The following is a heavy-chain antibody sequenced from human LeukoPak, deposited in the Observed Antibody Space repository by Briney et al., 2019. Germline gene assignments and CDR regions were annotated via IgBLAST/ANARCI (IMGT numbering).Heavy chain of an antibody. D-gene: IGHD3-22*01. CDR3: AKCYDSSVLMGDFDY. V-gene: IGHV3-23*01. CDR1: GFTFSSYA. J-gene: IGHJ4*02. CDR2: ISGSGGST. Sequence: GGSLRLSCAASGFTFSSYAMSWVRQAPGKGLEWVSAISGSGGSTYYADPVKGRFTISRDNSKNTLYLQMNSLRAEDTAVYYCAKCYDSSVLMGDFDYWGQGTLVTVSS.